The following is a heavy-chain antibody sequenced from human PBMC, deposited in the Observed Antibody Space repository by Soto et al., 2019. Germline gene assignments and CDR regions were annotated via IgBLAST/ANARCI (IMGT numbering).Heavy chain of an antibody. CDR2: MSIGGEKT. CDR3: ARWNGYGDL. D-gene: IGHD1-1*01. Sequence: GGSLGLSCSASGFSFSDYSMAWVRQTPEKGLEWVSGMSIGGEKTFYIDSVKGRFIVSRDSSRDTVYFQMNRLRVEDTAVYYCARWNGYGDLWGQGTLVTVS. CDR1: GFSFSDYS. V-gene: IGHV3-23*01. J-gene: IGHJ4*02.